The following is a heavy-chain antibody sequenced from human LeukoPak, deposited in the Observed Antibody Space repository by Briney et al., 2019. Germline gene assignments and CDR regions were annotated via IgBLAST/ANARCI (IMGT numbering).Heavy chain of an antibody. J-gene: IGHJ6*03. D-gene: IGHD3-3*01. CDR2: IRSKGYGGTE. CDR3: ARGIPGDSWSGYYMDV. CDR1: GFTFSSYA. V-gene: IGHV3-49*04. Sequence: GGSLRLSCAASGFTFSSYAMSWVRQAPGKGLDWVSFIRSKGYGGTENYAASVKGRFTISRDDSRSIAYLQMNSLKTEDTAVYYCARGIPGDSWSGYYMDVWGKGTTVTVSS.